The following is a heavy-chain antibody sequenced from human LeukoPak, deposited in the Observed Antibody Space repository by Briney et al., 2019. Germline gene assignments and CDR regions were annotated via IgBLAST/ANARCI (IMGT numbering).Heavy chain of an antibody. D-gene: IGHD4-23*01. CDR3: ARRDYGGKHFDY. V-gene: IGHV5-51*01. CDR1: GSIFTSCW. Sequence: GASLQISCKGSGSIFTSCWIGWVRQLPGKGLEWMGIIYAGDSDTRYSPSFQGQVTISADKSISTAYLQWSSLKASDTAMYYCARRDYGGKHFDYWGQGTLVTVSS. J-gene: IGHJ4*02. CDR2: IYAGDSDT.